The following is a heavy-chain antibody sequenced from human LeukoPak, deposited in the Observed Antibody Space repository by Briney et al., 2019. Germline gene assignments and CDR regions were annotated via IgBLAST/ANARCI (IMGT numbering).Heavy chain of an antibody. V-gene: IGHV3-11*03. D-gene: IGHD3-9*01. CDR1: GFTFSDYY. J-gene: IGHJ4*02. Sequence: PGGSLRLSCAAYGFTFSDYYMSWLRQAPGKGLEWVSYISSSSSYTNYADSVKGRFTISRDNAKNSLYLQMNSLRAEDTAVYYCAAFWYCDILTGYYNEYWGQGTLVTVSS. CDR2: ISSSSSYT. CDR3: AAFWYCDILTGYYNEY.